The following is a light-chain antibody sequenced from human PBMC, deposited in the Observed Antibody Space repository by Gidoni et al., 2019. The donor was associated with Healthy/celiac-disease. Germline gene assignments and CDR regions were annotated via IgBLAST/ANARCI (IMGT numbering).Light chain of an antibody. Sequence: SYVLTQPPSVSVAPGQTARITCGGNNIGSKSVHWYQQKPGQAPVLVVYDDSDLPSGIPERFSGSNSGNTATLTISRVEAGDEADYYCQVWDSSSGIPYVFGTGTKVTVL. CDR2: DDS. V-gene: IGLV3-21*02. CDR3: QVWDSSSGIPYV. J-gene: IGLJ1*01. CDR1: NIGSKS.